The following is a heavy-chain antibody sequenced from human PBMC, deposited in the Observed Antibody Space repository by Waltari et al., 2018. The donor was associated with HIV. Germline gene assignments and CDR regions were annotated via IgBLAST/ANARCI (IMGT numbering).Heavy chain of an antibody. D-gene: IGHD2-8*01. V-gene: IGHV3-74*01. CDR2: IHSDGSST. Sequence: EVQLVESGGGLVQPGGSLRLSCAASGFTFSRYWLPWVRQAPGKGLVWVSRIHSDGSSTSYADSVKGRFTISRDNAKNTLYLQMNSLRAEDTAVYYCARGNGHAFDIWGQGTMVTVSS. CDR1: GFTFSRYW. CDR3: ARGNGHAFDI. J-gene: IGHJ3*02.